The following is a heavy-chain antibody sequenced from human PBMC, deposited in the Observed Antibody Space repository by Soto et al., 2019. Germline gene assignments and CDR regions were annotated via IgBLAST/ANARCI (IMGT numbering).Heavy chain of an antibody. D-gene: IGHD3-10*01. CDR3: ARAGALYYGMDV. Sequence: EVQLVESGGGLVQPGGSLRLSCAASGFTVSSNYMSWVRQAPGKGLEWVSVFYSGGGTYYADSVKGRFTISRDNSKNTLYLQMNSLRADDTAVYYCARAGALYYGMDVWGQGTTVAVSS. V-gene: IGHV3-66*01. J-gene: IGHJ6*02. CDR2: FYSGGGT. CDR1: GFTVSSNY.